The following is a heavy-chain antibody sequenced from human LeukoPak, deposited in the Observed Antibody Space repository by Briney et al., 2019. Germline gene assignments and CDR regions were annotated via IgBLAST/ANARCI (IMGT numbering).Heavy chain of an antibody. Sequence: GGALRLSCAASGFTFSSYAMSWVRQAPGKGLEGVSAISGSGGSTYYADSVKGRFTISRDNSKNTLYLQMNSLRAEDTAVYYCAKGQSGSYFLFDYWGQGTLVTVSS. CDR3: AKGQSGSYFLFDY. CDR2: ISGSGGST. D-gene: IGHD1-26*01. CDR1: GFTFSSYA. V-gene: IGHV3-23*01. J-gene: IGHJ4*02.